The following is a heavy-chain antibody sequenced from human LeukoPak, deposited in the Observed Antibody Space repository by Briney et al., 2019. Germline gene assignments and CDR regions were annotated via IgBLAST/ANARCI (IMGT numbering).Heavy chain of an antibody. CDR3: AKDPIIG. CDR1: GFTFSSYG. D-gene: IGHD3-16*02. J-gene: IGHJ4*02. Sequence: GGSLRLSCAASGFTFSSYGMHWVRQAPGKGLEWVAVISYDGSNKYYADSVKGRFTISRDDSKNTLYLQMNSLRAEDTAVYYCAKDPIIGWGQGTLVTVSS. CDR2: ISYDGSNK. V-gene: IGHV3-30*18.